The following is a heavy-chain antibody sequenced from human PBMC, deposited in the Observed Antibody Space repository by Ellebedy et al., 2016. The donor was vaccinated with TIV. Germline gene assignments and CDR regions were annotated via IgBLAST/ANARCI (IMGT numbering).Heavy chain of an antibody. Sequence: PGGSLRLSCAAAGFTFSSYAMHWVRQAPGQWLEWVAVISYDGSNKYYADSVKGRFTMSRDNSKNTLYLPMNRLRPEDTSIYYCATLYGDYKPDFDCWGQGTLVTVSS. V-gene: IGHV3-30*04. D-gene: IGHD4-17*01. CDR1: GFTFSSYA. CDR3: ATLYGDYKPDFDC. J-gene: IGHJ4*02. CDR2: ISYDGSNK.